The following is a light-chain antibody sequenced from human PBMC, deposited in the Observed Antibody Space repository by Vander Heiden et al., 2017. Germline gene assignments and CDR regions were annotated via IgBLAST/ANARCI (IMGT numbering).Light chain of an antibody. V-gene: IGKV1-33*01. CDR3: QQYDNLVPLT. CDR1: QDISNY. Sequence: DIQMTHSPSSLSASVVARVTITCQASQDISNYLNWYQHKTGKAPKILIVDASNLATGVPSRFSGSGSGTDFTFTINSLQPEDIATYYCQQYDNLVPLTFGGGTKVEVK. CDR2: DAS. J-gene: IGKJ4*01.